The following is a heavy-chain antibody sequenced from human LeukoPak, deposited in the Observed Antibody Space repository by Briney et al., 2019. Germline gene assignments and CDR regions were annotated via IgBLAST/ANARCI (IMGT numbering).Heavy chain of an antibody. Sequence: GSLRLSCAASGFTFSSYWMSWVRQAPGKGLEWVANIKQDGSEKYYVDSVKGRFTISRDNAKNSLYLQMNSLRAEDTAVYYCARAIGVVVAAAFDYWGQGTLVTVSS. CDR1: GFTFSSYW. D-gene: IGHD2-15*01. CDR2: IKQDGSEK. CDR3: ARAIGVVVAAAFDY. V-gene: IGHV3-7*01. J-gene: IGHJ4*02.